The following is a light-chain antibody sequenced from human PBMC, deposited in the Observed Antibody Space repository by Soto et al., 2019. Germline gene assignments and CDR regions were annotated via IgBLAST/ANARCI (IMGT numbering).Light chain of an antibody. V-gene: IGKV1-39*01. CDR3: QQTSSTPT. CDR2: AAS. Sequence: DIQLAQSPSSLSASVGDRVTSTCRASQSIRSDLNWYQQKPGKAPKLLIYAASSLQTGVSSRFSGSGSGTDFTLTISNLQPEDFATYYCQQTSSTPTFGGGTKVDIK. J-gene: IGKJ4*01. CDR1: QSIRSD.